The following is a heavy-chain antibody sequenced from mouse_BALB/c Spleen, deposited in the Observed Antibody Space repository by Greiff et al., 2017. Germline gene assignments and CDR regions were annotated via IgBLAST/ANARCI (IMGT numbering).Heavy chain of an antibody. D-gene: IGHD3-2*01. Sequence: EVNVVESGGGLVQPGGSLKLSCAASGFTFSSYTMSWVRQTPEKRLEWVAYISNGGGSTYYPDTVKGRFTISRDNAKNTLYLQMSSLKSEDTAMYYCARRRDSSGRGYYFDYWGQGTTLTVSS. J-gene: IGHJ2*01. CDR2: ISNGGGST. V-gene: IGHV5-12-2*01. CDR1: GFTFSSYT. CDR3: ARRRDSSGRGYYFDY.